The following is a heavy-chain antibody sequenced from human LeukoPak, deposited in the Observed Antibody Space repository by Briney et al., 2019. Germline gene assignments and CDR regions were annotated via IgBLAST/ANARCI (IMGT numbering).Heavy chain of an antibody. J-gene: IGHJ5*02. CDR2: ISWNSGSI. CDR1: GFTFDDYA. Sequence: GGSLRLSCAASGFTFDDYAMHWVRQAPGKGLEWVSGISWNSGSIGYADSVKGRFTISRDNAKNSLYLQMNSLRAEGTALYYCSKLNHWGQGTLVTVSS. CDR3: SKLNH. V-gene: IGHV3-9*01.